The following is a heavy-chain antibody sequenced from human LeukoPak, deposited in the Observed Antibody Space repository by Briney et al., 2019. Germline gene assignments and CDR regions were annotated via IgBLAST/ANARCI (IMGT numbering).Heavy chain of an antibody. CDR1: GGSFSGYY. CDR3: ARALGLRLGELSLFDY. CDR2: INHSGST. J-gene: IGHJ4*02. V-gene: IGHV4-34*01. Sequence: SETLSLTCAVYGGSFSGYYWSWIRQPPGKGLEWIGEINHSGSTNYNPSLKSRVTISVDTSKNQFSLKLSSVTAADTAVYYCARALGLRLGELSLFDYWGQGTLVTVSS. D-gene: IGHD3-16*02.